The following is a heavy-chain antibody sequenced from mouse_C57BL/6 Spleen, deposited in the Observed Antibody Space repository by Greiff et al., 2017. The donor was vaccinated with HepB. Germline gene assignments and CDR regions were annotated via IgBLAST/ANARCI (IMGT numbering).Heavy chain of an antibody. CDR1: GFTFSSYG. Sequence: DVKLVESGGDLVKPGGSLKLSCAASGFTFSSYGMSWVRQTPDKRLEWVATISSGGSYTYYPDSVKGRFTISRDNAKKTLYLQMSSMKYEDTAMYYCASYYDYDEAYWGQGTLVTVSA. CDR2: ISSGGSYT. CDR3: ASYYDYDEAY. J-gene: IGHJ3*01. D-gene: IGHD2-4*01. V-gene: IGHV5-6*02.